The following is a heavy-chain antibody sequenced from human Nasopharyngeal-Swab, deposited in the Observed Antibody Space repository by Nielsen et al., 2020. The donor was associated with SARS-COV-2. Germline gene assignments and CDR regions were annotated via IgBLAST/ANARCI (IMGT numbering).Heavy chain of an antibody. J-gene: IGHJ6*02. CDR3: ARTLYYDILTGYSRGNYGMDV. D-gene: IGHD3-9*01. V-gene: IGHV2-70*11. CDR2: IDWDDDK. Sequence: WIRQPPGKALEWRARIDWDDDKYYSTSLKTRLTISKDTSKNQVVLTMTNMDPVDTATYYCARTLYYDILTGYSRGNYGMDVWGQGTTVTVSS.